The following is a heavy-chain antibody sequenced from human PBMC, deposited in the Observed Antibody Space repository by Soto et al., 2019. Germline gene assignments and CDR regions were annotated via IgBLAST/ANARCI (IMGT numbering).Heavy chain of an antibody. CDR2: VYYTGDT. CDR1: SGPDRSHN. J-gene: IGHJ6*02. Sequence: QVQLQQSGPRLVKPSETLSLTCTVSSGPDRSHNWGWIRQPPGRGLEWIGYVYYTGDTAYNPSLRRRVTTSADTSTNDISLTLNSVTAADTAVYYCVRQGIDYLHGLVDVWGQGTTVSVSS. V-gene: IGHV4-59*08. D-gene: IGHD4-17*01. CDR3: VRQGIDYLHGLVDV.